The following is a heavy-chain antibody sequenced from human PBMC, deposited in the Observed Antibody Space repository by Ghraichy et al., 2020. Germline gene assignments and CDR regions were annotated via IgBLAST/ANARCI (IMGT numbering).Heavy chain of an antibody. D-gene: IGHD7-27*01. CDR3: TRSLNWGFDL. Sequence: ETLSLTCAASRFTFSASTMHWVRQASGKGLEWVGRIRSKADIYATVYAASVKGRFTISRDDSKNTAYLQMNSLKTEDTAVYFCTRSLNWGFDLWGQGTLVTVSS. CDR1: RFTFSAST. CDR2: IRSKADIYAT. J-gene: IGHJ4*02. V-gene: IGHV3-73*01.